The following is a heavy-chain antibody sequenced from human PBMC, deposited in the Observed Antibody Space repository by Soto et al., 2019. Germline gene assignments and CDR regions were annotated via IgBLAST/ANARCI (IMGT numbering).Heavy chain of an antibody. Sequence: LAESLKISCNGAGDTFTNYWIGWVGQMPGKGLEWMGIIYPGDSDTKYNPSFQGQVTISADKSITTTYLRWTSLKASDTAIYYCAASIFYYGMDVWGQGTTVTVSS. CDR1: GDTFTNYW. V-gene: IGHV5-51*01. CDR2: IYPGDSDT. CDR3: AASIFYYGMDV. J-gene: IGHJ6*02.